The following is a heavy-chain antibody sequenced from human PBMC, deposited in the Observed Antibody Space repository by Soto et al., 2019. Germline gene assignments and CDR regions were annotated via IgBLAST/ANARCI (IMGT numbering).Heavy chain of an antibody. CDR3: AKSGGDGYNYRDYFDY. CDR1: GFTFSSYG. V-gene: IGHV3-30*18. Sequence: QVQLVESGGGVVQPGRSLRLSCAASGFTFSSYGMHWVRQAPGKGLEWVAVISYDGSNKYYADSVKGRFTISRDNSKNTLYLQMNSLRAEDTAVYYCAKSGGDGYNYRDYFDYWGQGTLVTVSS. CDR2: ISYDGSNK. D-gene: IGHD5-12*01. J-gene: IGHJ4*02.